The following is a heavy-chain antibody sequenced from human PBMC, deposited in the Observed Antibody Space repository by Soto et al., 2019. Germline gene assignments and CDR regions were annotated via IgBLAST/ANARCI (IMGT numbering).Heavy chain of an antibody. J-gene: IGHJ4*02. CDR3: TRDIGGKGAY. CDR1: GFTFSSYW. V-gene: IGHV3-74*01. D-gene: IGHD3-10*01. CDR2: IDEYGNTI. Sequence: PGGSLRLSSATSGFTFSSYWMHWVRQVPGKGLLWVSRIDEYGNTINYADSVRGRFTISRDNARNTLYLEMNSLRAEDTALYYCTRDIGGKGAYWGPGTLVTVSS.